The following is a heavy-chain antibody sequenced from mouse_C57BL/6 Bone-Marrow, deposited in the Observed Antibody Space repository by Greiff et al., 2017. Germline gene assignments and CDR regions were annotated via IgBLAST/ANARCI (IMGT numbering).Heavy chain of an antibody. CDR1: GYTFTSYW. J-gene: IGHJ2*01. Sequence: VQLQQPGAELVKPGASVKLSCKASGYTFTSYWMQWVKQRPGQGLEWIGEIDPSDSYTNYNQKFKGKATLTVDTSSSTAYMQLSSLTSEDSAVYYCARERGYFFDYWGQGTTLTVSS. CDR3: ARERGYFFDY. CDR2: IDPSDSYT. V-gene: IGHV1-50*01.